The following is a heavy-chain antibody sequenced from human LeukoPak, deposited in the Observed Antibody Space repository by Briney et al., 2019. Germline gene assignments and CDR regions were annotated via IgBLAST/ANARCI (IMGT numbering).Heavy chain of an antibody. V-gene: IGHV1-69*13. CDR2: IIPIFGTA. Sequence: SVKVSCKASGGTFSSYAISWVRQAPGQGLEWMGGIIPIFGTANYAQKFQGRVTITADESTSTAYMELSSLRSEDTAVYYCARGLMVYASGYYYYYMDVWGKGTTVTVSS. J-gene: IGHJ6*03. D-gene: IGHD2-8*01. CDR3: ARGLMVYASGYYYYYMDV. CDR1: GGTFSSYA.